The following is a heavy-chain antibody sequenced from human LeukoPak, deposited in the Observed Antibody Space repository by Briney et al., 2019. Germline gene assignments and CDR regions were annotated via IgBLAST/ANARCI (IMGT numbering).Heavy chain of an antibody. CDR2: ISGSGGST. CDR3: AKGGQFSYYYGSGTPLDY. Sequence: GGSLRLSCAASGFTFSSYAMSWVRQAPGKGLEWVSAISGSGGSTYYADSVKGRFTISRDNSKNTPYLQMNSLRAEDTAVYYCAKGGQFSYYYGSGTPLDYWGQGTLVTVSS. J-gene: IGHJ4*02. CDR1: GFTFSSYA. V-gene: IGHV3-23*01. D-gene: IGHD3-10*01.